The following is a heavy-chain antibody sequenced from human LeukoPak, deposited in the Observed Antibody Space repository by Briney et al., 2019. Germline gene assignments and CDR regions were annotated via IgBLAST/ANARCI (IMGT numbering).Heavy chain of an antibody. D-gene: IGHD3-22*01. V-gene: IGHV3-23*01. J-gene: IGHJ4*02. CDR2: IDYSGGNT. Sequence: PGGSLRLSCTASGFTLSSYEMSWIRQAPGKGLEWVSSIDYSGGNTYYADSVKGRFTISRDNSKNSLYLQMNSLRAADTDLYYCAKIAKYFYDSSGAFDYWGQGTLVTVS. CDR3: AKIAKYFYDSSGAFDY. CDR1: GFTLSSYE.